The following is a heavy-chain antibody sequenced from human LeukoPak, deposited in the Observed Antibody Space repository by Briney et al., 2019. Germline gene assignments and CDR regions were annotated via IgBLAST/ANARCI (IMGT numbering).Heavy chain of an antibody. D-gene: IGHD6-6*01. CDR2: ISFDGSDR. V-gene: IGHV3-30*04. CDR3: ARSLIRPYFDY. Sequence: GGSLRLSCTVSGLTFGTYTMNWIRQAPGKGLEWVAAISFDGSDRFYADSVKGRFTVPRDNSKNTLFLEMESLRADDSAIYFCARSLIRPYFDYWGQGTLLTVSS. CDR1: GLTFGTYT. J-gene: IGHJ4*02.